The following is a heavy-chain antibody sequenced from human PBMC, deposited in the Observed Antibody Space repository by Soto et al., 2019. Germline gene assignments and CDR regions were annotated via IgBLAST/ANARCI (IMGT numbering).Heavy chain of an antibody. CDR2: INSFSGDT. J-gene: IGHJ2*01. V-gene: IGHV1-18*01. Sequence: QVQLVQSGAEVKKPGASVKVSCKASGYTFTHYGITWVRQAPGQGLEWMGWINSFSGDTNYPQKLQGRLTMTTDTSTTTVYMELRNLRSDDTAVYYCARDLHSGGKYWYFDIVGRGTLVTVSS. D-gene: IGHD2-15*01. CDR3: ARDLHSGGKYWYFDI. CDR1: GYTFTHYG.